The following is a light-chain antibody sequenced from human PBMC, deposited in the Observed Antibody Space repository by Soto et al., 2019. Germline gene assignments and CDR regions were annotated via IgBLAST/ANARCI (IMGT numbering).Light chain of an antibody. CDR1: QSLGGN. V-gene: IGKV3-15*01. CDR2: RAS. J-gene: IGKJ1*01. Sequence: IVMTQSPATLAVSPGDTATLSCRASQSLGGNLAWYQQKPGQAPRLLIFRASSRATGVPARFSASGSGTEFTLTISGLQSEDFIVYYCQQYSKWPPWTFGPATNVDIK. CDR3: QQYSKWPPWT.